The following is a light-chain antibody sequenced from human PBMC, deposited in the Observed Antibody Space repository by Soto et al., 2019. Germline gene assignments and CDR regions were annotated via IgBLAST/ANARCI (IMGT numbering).Light chain of an antibody. Sequence: QSVLTQPPSASGSPGRSVTISCTGTSSDVGGYDYVSWFQQHPGKAPKLIIYEVSNRPSGVSNRFSGSKSGNTASLTISGLQAEDEADYYCSSYTTSSTQVFGTGTKLTVL. CDR1: SSDVGGYDY. J-gene: IGLJ1*01. CDR3: SSYTTSSTQV. CDR2: EVS. V-gene: IGLV2-14*01.